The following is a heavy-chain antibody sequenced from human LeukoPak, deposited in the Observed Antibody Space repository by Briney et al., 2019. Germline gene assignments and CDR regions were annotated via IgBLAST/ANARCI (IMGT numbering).Heavy chain of an antibody. Sequence: GRSLRLSCAASGFTFSSYGMHWVRQAPGKGLEWVAVIWYDGSNKYYADSEKGRFTISRDNSKNTLYLQMNSLRAEDTAVYYCARDLIVLTYYYGMDVWGQGTTVTVSS. V-gene: IGHV3-33*01. J-gene: IGHJ6*02. CDR1: GFTFSSYG. D-gene: IGHD3-9*01. CDR3: ARDLIVLTYYYGMDV. CDR2: IWYDGSNK.